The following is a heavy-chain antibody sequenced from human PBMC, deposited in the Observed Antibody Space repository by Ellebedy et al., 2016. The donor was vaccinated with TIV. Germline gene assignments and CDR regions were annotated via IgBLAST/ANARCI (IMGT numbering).Heavy chain of an antibody. Sequence: GESLKISCAASGFTFSSYGMHWVRQAPGKGLEWVAFIRYDGSNKYYADSVKGRFTISRDNSKNTLYLQMNSLRAEDTAVYYCANGDIVATIEQKIGLDYYYGMDVWGQGTTVTVSS. CDR3: ANGDIVATIEQKIGLDYYYGMDV. CDR1: GFTFSSYG. V-gene: IGHV3-30*02. CDR2: IRYDGSNK. D-gene: IGHD5-12*01. J-gene: IGHJ6*02.